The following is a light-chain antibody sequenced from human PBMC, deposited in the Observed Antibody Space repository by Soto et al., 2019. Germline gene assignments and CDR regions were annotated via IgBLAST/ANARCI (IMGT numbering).Light chain of an antibody. CDR1: QSVSSN. CDR2: GAS. V-gene: IGKV3-15*01. Sequence: EIVMTQSPATLSVSPGERATLSCRASQSVSSNLAGYQQKPGQAPRLLIYGASTRATGIPARFSRRGSGTEFTLTISSLQSEDFAVFYCQQYDNWPITFGQGTRLEIK. J-gene: IGKJ5*01. CDR3: QQYDNWPIT.